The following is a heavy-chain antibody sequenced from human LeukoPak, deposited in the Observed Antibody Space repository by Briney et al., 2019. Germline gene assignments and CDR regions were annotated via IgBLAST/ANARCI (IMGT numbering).Heavy chain of an antibody. Sequence: SETLSLTCTVSGGSISSGSYYWSWIRQPAGRGLEWIGRIYTSGSTNYNPSLKSRVTISVDTSKNQFSLKLTSVTAADTAVYYCAREGGYSDYWGQGTLVTVSS. CDR1: GGSISSGSYY. J-gene: IGHJ4*02. V-gene: IGHV4-61*02. CDR3: AREGGYSDY. CDR2: IYTSGST. D-gene: IGHD5-24*01.